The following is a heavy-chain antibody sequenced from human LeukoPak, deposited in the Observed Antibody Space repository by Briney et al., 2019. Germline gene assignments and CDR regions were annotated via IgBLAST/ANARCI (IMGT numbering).Heavy chain of an antibody. CDR2: ISPDGSST. CDR3: ASAWSY. J-gene: IGHJ4*02. D-gene: IGHD1-1*01. Sequence: GGSLRLSCVASRFTFSSYWMHWVRHAPGKGLVWVSYISPDGSSTRYADSVKGRFTISRDNAKNTLYLQMNSLRAEDTAVYFCASAWSYWGQGTLVTVSS. V-gene: IGHV3-74*01. CDR1: RFTFSSYW.